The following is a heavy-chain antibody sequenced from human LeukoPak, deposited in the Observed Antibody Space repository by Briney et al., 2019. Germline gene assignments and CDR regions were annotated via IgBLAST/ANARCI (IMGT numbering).Heavy chain of an antibody. CDR2: IYYSGST. CDR1: GGSISSYY. D-gene: IGHD3-22*01. V-gene: IGHV4-59*08. J-gene: IGHJ5*02. CDR3: ARGGSYYDSSGYYSHWFDP. Sequence: KPSETLSLTCTVSGGSISSYYWSWIRQPPGKGLEWIGYIYYSGSTNYNPPLKSRVTISVDTSKNQFSLKLSSVTAADTAVYYCARGGSYYDSSGYYSHWFDPWGQGTLVTVSS.